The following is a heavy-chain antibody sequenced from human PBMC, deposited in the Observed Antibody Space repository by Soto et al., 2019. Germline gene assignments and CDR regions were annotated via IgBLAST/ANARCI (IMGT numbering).Heavy chain of an antibody. V-gene: IGHV4-61*01. Sequence: QVQLQESGPGLLKPSETLSLTCSVSGGSVSSGSYYWTWIRQPPGKGLEWIGYIYYSGSTNYNPSLKSRVTISVDTSKNQFSLKLSSVTAADTAVYYCARCAAAAAWFDPWGQGTLVTVSS. J-gene: IGHJ5*02. CDR1: GGSVSSGSYY. CDR2: IYYSGST. D-gene: IGHD6-13*01. CDR3: ARCAAAAAWFDP.